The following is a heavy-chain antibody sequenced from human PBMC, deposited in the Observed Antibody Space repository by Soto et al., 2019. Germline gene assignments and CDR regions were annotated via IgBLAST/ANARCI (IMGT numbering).Heavy chain of an antibody. J-gene: IGHJ4*02. V-gene: IGHV3-33*01. CDR1: GFTFSSYG. D-gene: IGHD3-22*01. Sequence: PGGSLRLSCAASGFTFSSYGMHWVRQAPGKGLEWVAVIWYDGSNKYYADSVKGRFTISRDNSKNTFYLKMNSLRAEDTAVYYCAGEGSRLYYYDSSGSEFGYWGQGTLVTVSS. CDR3: AGEGSRLYYYDSSGSEFGY. CDR2: IWYDGSNK.